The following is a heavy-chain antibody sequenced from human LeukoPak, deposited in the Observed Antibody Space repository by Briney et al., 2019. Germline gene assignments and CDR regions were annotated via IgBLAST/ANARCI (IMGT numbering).Heavy chain of an antibody. CDR1: GYTFTSYG. V-gene: IGHV1-18*01. CDR3: ARINYYDSSSRELYYFDY. J-gene: IGHJ4*02. D-gene: IGHD3-22*01. Sequence: ASVKVSCKASGYTFTSYGISWVRQAPGQGLEWMGWISAYNGNTNYAQKLQGRVTMTTDTSTSTAYMELRSLRSDDTAVYYCARINYYDSSSRELYYFDYWGQGTLVTVSS. CDR2: ISAYNGNT.